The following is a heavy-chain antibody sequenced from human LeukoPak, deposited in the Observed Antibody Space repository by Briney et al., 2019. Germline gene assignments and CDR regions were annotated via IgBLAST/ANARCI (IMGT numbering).Heavy chain of an antibody. CDR1: GFTFCDYA. D-gene: IGHD6-19*01. CDR3: ARGHNIGWFYFDF. CDR2: IDNSGGST. J-gene: IGHJ4*02. V-gene: IGHV3-23*01. Sequence: GGSLRLSCAASGFTFCDYAMSWVRQAPGKGREWVSGIDNSGGSTHYADSVKGRSTISRDKSKDTLYVQMNSLRADDTALYYCARGHNIGWFYFDFWGQGTQVTVSS.